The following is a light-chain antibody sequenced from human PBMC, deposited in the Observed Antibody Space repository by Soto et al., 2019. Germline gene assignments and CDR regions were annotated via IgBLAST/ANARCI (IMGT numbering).Light chain of an antibody. J-gene: IGLJ2*01. Sequence: QSVLTQPPSASGTPGQRVTISCSGSSSNLGTNSVSWYQHVPGTAPKLLIYSNHQRPSGVPDRFSGSKSGTSASLAISGLRSEDEADYYCASWDDSLSGLVFGGGTKVTVL. CDR3: ASWDDSLSGLV. CDR2: SNH. CDR1: SSNLGTNS. V-gene: IGLV1-47*02.